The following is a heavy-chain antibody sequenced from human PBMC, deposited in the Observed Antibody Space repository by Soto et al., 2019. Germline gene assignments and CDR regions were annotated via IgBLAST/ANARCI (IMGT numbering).Heavy chain of an antibody. J-gene: IGHJ4*02. V-gene: IGHV4-34*01. CDR2: INHSGST. CDR1: GGSFSGYY. CDR3: ARVVYGSGSYRCSGAY. Sequence: SETLSLTCAVYGGSFSGYYWSWIRQPPGKGLEWTGEINHSGSTNYNPSLKSRVTISVDTSKNQFSLKLSSVTAADTAVYYCARVVYGSGSYRCSGAYWGPGPLVTVS. D-gene: IGHD3-10*01.